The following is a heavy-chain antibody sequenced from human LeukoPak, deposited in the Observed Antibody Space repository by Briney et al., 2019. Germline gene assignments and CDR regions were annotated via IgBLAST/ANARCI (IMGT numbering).Heavy chain of an antibody. D-gene: IGHD3-16*01. Sequence: GASVKVSCKASGRTFSSYTISWVRQAPGQGLEWMGGIIPIFGTANYAQKFQGRVTITADESTSTAYMELSSLRSEDTAVYYCARRVWGSGLDYWGQGTLVTVSS. CDR3: ARRVWGSGLDY. CDR1: GRTFSSYT. CDR2: IIPIFGTA. J-gene: IGHJ4*02. V-gene: IGHV1-69*01.